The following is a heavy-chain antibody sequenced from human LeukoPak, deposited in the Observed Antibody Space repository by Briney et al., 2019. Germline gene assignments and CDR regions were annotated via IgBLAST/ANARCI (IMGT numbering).Heavy chain of an antibody. CDR2: ISWNSASM. D-gene: IGHD6-13*01. J-gene: IGHJ3*02. CDR1: GFTFDGYA. Sequence: GGSLRLSCAASGFTFDGYAMHWVRQPPGKGLEWVSSISWNSASMAYADSVKGRFTIYRDNAKRSLYLQMNSLRAEDTALYYCSKETYRSSWNAFDIWGQGTMVTVSS. V-gene: IGHV3-9*01. CDR3: SKETYRSSWNAFDI.